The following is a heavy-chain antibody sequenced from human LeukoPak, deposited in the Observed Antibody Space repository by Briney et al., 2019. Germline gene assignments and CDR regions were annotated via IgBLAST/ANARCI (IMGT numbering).Heavy chain of an antibody. D-gene: IGHD3-16*02. Sequence: GGSLRLSCAASGFTFSSYNMNWVRQAPGKGLEWVSSISSSTSYIYYADSVKGRFTISRDNAKNSLYLQMNSLRAEDTAVYYCARDLLGYNYHYMDVWGKGTTVTVSS. J-gene: IGHJ6*03. CDR3: ARDLLGYNYHYMDV. CDR2: ISSSTSYI. V-gene: IGHV3-21*01. CDR1: GFTFSSYN.